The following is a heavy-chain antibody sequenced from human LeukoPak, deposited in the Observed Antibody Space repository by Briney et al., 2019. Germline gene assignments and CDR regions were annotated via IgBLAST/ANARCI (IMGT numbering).Heavy chain of an antibody. J-gene: IGHJ4*02. CDR2: ITGSGGST. Sequence: PGGSLRLSCAASGFTFINYAMSWVRQAPGKGLEWVSAITGSGGSTYYADSVEGRFAISRDNSKNTLYLQMNSLRAEDTAVYYCARDVPGTGYYPRGAFDYWGQGTLVTVSS. D-gene: IGHD3/OR15-3a*01. CDR3: ARDVPGTGYYPRGAFDY. V-gene: IGHV3-23*01. CDR1: GFTFINYA.